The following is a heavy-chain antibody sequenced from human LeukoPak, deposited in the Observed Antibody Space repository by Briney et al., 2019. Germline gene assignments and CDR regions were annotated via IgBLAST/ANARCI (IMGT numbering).Heavy chain of an antibody. V-gene: IGHV1-69*13. CDR2: IIPIFGTA. Sequence: GASVKVSCKASGGTFSSYAISWVRQAPGQGLEWMGGIIPIFGTANYAQKFQGRVTITADESTSTAYMEPSSLRSEDTAVYYCARAPYYYDSSGPFDYWGQGTLVTVSS. CDR1: GGTFSSYA. J-gene: IGHJ4*02. D-gene: IGHD3-22*01. CDR3: ARAPYYYDSSGPFDY.